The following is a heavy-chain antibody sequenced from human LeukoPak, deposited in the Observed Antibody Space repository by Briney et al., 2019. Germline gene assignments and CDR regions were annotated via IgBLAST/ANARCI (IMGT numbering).Heavy chain of an antibody. CDR2: SYTTGST. Sequence: SETLSPTAPACSLTIIGGSCDRSGIGQPAGEGLEWMGRSYTTGSTNYNPSLKSRVTISVDTSKNQFSLKLSSVTTADTAVYSCASPGGDGYNAAPDRFDHWAQGTPVTVSS. CDR1: SLTIIGGSCD. V-gene: IGHV4-61*02. J-gene: IGHJ4*02. D-gene: IGHD5-24*01. CDR3: ASPGGDGYNAAPDRFDH.